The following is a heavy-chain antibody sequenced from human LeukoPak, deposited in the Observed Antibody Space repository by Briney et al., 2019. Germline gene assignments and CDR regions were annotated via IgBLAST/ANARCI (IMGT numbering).Heavy chain of an antibody. V-gene: IGHV4-34*01. J-gene: IGHJ4*02. CDR3: ARGVRRALVVVVAATRGFDY. D-gene: IGHD2-15*01. CDR2: INHSGST. CDR1: GGSFSGYY. Sequence: SETLSLTCALYGGSFSGYYWSWLRQPPGKGLEWIGEINHSGSTNYNPSLKSRVTISVDTSKNQFSLKLSSVTAADTAVYYCARGVRRALVVVVAATRGFDYWGQGTLVTVSS.